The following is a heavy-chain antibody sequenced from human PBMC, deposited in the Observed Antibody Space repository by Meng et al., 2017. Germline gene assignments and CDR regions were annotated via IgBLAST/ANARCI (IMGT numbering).Heavy chain of an antibody. D-gene: IGHD3-10*01. CDR2: IIHSGST. CDR1: VGSCSGDY. V-gene: IGHV4-34*12. J-gene: IGHJ5*02. CDR3: AIKFSMVRGIYNWFDP. Sequence: QVRLQQWVAGVLKPAETLSLAGAVYVGSCSGDYWSWVRQPPGKGREWIGEIIHSGSTNYNPSLNRRVTISVDTTKTQFSLKLSSVNAADTAVYYWAIKFSMVRGIYNWFDPWGQGTLVTVSS.